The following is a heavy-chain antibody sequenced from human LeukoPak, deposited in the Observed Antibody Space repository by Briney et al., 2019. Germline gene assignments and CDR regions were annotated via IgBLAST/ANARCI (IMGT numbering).Heavy chain of an antibody. D-gene: IGHD3-9*01. J-gene: IGHJ4*02. CDR2: IYYSGST. CDR3: ATASPYYDILTGYRDFDY. CDR1: GGSISSYY. V-gene: IGHV4-59*08. Sequence: SETLSLTCTVSGGSISSYYWSWIRQPPGKGLEWIGYIYYSGSTNYNPSLKSRVTISVDTSKNQFSLKLSSVTAADTAVYYCATASPYYDILTGYRDFDYWGQGTLVTVSS.